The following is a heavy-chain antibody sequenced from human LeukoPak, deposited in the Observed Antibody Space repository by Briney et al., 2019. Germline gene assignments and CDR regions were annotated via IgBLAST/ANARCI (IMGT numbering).Heavy chain of an antibody. CDR1: GYTFTGYY. CDR2: INPNSGGT. J-gene: IGHJ4*02. CDR3: ARVEFSIVGATRGDY. V-gene: IGHV1-2*02. Sequence: GASVKVSCKASGYTFTGYYMHWVRQAPGQGLEWMGWINPNSGGTNYAQKFQGRVTMTRDTSISTAYMELSRLRSDDTAVYYCARVEFSIVGATRGDYWGQGTLVTVSS. D-gene: IGHD1-26*01.